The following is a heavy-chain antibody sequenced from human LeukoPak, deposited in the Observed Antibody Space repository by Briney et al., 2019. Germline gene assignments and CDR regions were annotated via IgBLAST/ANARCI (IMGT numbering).Heavy chain of an antibody. Sequence: GSLRLSCAASGFTFSSYAMHWVRQAPGKGLEWVAVISYDGSNKYYADSVKGRFTISRDNSKNTLYLQMNSLRAEDTAVYYCAREDSSGWSYWGQGTLVTVSS. V-gene: IGHV3-30-3*01. CDR3: AREDSSGWSY. CDR2: ISYDGSNK. J-gene: IGHJ4*02. CDR1: GFTFSSYA. D-gene: IGHD6-19*01.